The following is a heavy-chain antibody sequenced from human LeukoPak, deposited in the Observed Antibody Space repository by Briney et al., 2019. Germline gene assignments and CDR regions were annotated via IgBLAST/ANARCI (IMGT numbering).Heavy chain of an antibody. CDR1: GGSISSGDYY. D-gene: IGHD3-22*01. V-gene: IGHV4-30-4*01. Sequence: SETLSLTCTVSGGSISSGDYYWSWIRQPPGKGLEWIGYIYYSGSTYYNPSLKSRVTISVDTSKNQFSLKLSSVTAADTAVYYCARSDYYDSSGYDYWGQGTLVTVSS. J-gene: IGHJ4*02. CDR3: ARSDYYDSSGYDY. CDR2: IYYSGST.